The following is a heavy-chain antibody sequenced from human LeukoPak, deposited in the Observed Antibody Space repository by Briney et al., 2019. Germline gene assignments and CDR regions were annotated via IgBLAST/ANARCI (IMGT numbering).Heavy chain of an antibody. Sequence: GGSLRLSCAASGFTFSSYWMHWVRQAPGKGLEWVSSISSSSSYIYYADSVKGRFAISRDNAKNSLYLQMNSLRAEDTAVYYCARDRVLEWLLSGSKYGMDVWGQGTTVTVSS. CDR3: ARDRVLEWLLSGSKYGMDV. V-gene: IGHV3-21*01. CDR1: GFTFSSYW. D-gene: IGHD3-3*01. CDR2: ISSSSSYI. J-gene: IGHJ6*02.